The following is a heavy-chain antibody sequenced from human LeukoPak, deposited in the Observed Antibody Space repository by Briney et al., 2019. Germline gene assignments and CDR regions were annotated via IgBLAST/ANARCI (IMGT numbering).Heavy chain of an antibody. CDR1: GFTFSSYS. CDR3: ARSLGYTYGSYYFDY. V-gene: IGHV3-48*01. Sequence: RSGGSLRLSCAASGFTFSSYSMNWVRQAPGKGLEWVSYISSSSSTIYYADSVKGRFTISRDNAKNTLYLQMNSLRAEDTAVYYCARSLGYTYGSYYFDYWGQGTLVTVSS. CDR2: ISSSSSTI. J-gene: IGHJ4*02. D-gene: IGHD5-18*01.